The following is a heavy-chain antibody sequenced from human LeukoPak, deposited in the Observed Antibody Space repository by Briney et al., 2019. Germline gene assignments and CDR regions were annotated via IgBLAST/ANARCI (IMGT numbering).Heavy chain of an antibody. V-gene: IGHV4-59*01. CDR1: GASISSSY. CDR2: IYYNGNT. CDR3: VRGNYDNRGYSNAFDF. D-gene: IGHD3-22*01. Sequence: SGTLSLTCTVSGASISSSYWSWVRQPPGKRLEWIGFIYYNGNTNSNPSLKSRVTISADTSKNQFSLKLTSVTAADTAVYYCVRGNYDNRGYSNAFDFWGQGAMVTVSS. J-gene: IGHJ3*01.